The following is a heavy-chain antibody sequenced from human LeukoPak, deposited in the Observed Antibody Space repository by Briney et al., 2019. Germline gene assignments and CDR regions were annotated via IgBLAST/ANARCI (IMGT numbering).Heavy chain of an antibody. V-gene: IGHV3-21*01. CDR3: ARGAFRVVVTAIPDPFDY. CDR2: ISSSSSYI. J-gene: IGHJ4*02. Sequence: GGSLRLSCAASGFTFSSYSMNWVRQAPGKGLEWVSSISSSSSYIYYADSVKGRFTISRDNAKNSLYLQMNSLRAEDTAVYYCARGAFRVVVTAIPDPFDYWGQGTLVTVSS. D-gene: IGHD2-21*02. CDR1: GFTFSSYS.